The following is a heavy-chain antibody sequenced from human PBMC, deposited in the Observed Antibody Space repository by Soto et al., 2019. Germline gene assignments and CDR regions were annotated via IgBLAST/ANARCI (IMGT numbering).Heavy chain of an antibody. CDR3: ARDLESPTEHWFDP. CDR2: IYYSGST. Sequence: SATLSLTCTVSGGSISSGGYYWSWIRQHPGKGLEWIGYIYYSGSTYYNPSLKSRVTISVDTSKNQFSLKLSSVTAADTAVYYCARDLESPTEHWFDPWGQGTLVTVSS. CDR1: GGSISSGGYY. J-gene: IGHJ5*02. V-gene: IGHV4-31*03.